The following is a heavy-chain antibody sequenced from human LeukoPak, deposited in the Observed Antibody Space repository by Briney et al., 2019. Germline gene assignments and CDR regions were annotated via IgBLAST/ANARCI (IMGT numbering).Heavy chain of an antibody. D-gene: IGHD4-11*01. CDR1: GGSISSTTNY. CDR2: IYYSAYP. Sequence: PSETLSLTCTVSGGSISSTTNYWSWIRQHPGKGLEWIGYIYYSAYPNYNPYLKSRLTISVDTAKNQFSLKLRSVTAVDTAVYYCATYSHYLSPDAFDIWGRGTMVTVSS. J-gene: IGHJ3*02. V-gene: IGHV4-31*03. CDR3: ATYSHYLSPDAFDI.